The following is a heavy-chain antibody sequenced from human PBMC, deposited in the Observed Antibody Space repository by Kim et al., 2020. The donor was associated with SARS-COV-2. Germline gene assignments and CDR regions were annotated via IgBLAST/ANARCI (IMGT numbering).Heavy chain of an antibody. Sequence: DGNEKYFGDSVKGRFTTSRDTARNSLFLKMNNLRAEDTAIYYCARNRIDYWGQGTLVTVSS. CDR3: ARNRIDY. V-gene: IGHV3-7*03. CDR2: DGNEK. J-gene: IGHJ4*02. D-gene: IGHD2-15*01.